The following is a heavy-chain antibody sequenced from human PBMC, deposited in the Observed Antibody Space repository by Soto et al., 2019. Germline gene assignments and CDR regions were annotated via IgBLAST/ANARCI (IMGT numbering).Heavy chain of an antibody. CDR2: ISSSSSYI. V-gene: IGHV3-21*01. J-gene: IGHJ6*02. D-gene: IGHD4-17*01. CDR3: ARETHDYGDYGPMGDYYYGMDV. Sequence: GGSLRLSCAASGFTFSSYSMNWVRQAPGKGLEWVSSISSSSSYIYYADSVKGRFTISRDNAKNSLYLQMNSLRAEDTAVYYCARETHDYGDYGPMGDYYYGMDVWGQGTTVTVSS. CDR1: GFTFSSYS.